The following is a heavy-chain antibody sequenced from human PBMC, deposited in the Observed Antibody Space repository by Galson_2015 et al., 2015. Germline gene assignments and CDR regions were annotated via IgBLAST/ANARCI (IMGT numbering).Heavy chain of an antibody. CDR1: GFTFSSSA. J-gene: IGHJ4*02. CDR3: AKDRRSVVVSAIDY. Sequence: SLRLSCAASGFTFSSSAMNWVRQAPGKGLEWVSALSHTGSSIYYADSVKGRFTISRDNSKNTLYLHLNSLRADDTAVYYCAKDRRSVVVSAIDYWGQGSQFTVSS. V-gene: IGHV3-23*01. CDR2: LSHTGSSI. D-gene: IGHD2-21*02.